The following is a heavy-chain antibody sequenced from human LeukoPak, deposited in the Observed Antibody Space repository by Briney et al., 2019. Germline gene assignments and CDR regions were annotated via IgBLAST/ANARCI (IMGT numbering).Heavy chain of an antibody. CDR1: GYTFTGYY. V-gene: IGHV1-2*02. J-gene: IGHJ5*02. D-gene: IGHD2-8*01. Sequence: GASVKVSCKASGYTFTGYYMHWVRQAPGQGLEWMGWINPNSGGTNYAQKFQGRVTMTRDTSISTAYMELSRLRSDDTAVYYCAREYRCTNGVCYIWFDPWGQGTLVTVSS. CDR2: INPNSGGT. CDR3: AREYRCTNGVCYIWFDP.